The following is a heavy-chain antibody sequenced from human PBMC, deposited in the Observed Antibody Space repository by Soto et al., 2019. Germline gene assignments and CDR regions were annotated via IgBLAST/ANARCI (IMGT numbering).Heavy chain of an antibody. Sequence: LXXSCVVAVFTLGAYSMNWVRQAPGKGLEWVSYISDSGSRMYYADSVKGRFTISRDSARNSLFLQMNSLRAEDTAVYYCAPQGVGATGYLYWGQGTLVTVSS. V-gene: IGHV3-48*01. CDR1: VFTLGAYS. CDR3: APQGVGATGYLY. CDR2: ISDSGSRM. J-gene: IGHJ4*02. D-gene: IGHD1-26*01.